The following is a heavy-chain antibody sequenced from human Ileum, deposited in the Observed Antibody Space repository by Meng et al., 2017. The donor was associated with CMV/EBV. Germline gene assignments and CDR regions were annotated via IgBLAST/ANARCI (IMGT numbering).Heavy chain of an antibody. Sequence: QVQLQQPGPGLVMPSHTRSLTCTGSGAAITNDDYYWSWIRQPPGKDLEWIGYIYYNGITYYNPSLKSRIAILVDTSKSQFSLIVSSVTAADTAVYYCAKYSGPSRWFDPWGQGTLVTVSS. CDR2: IYYNGIT. V-gene: IGHV4-30-4*01. CDR3: AKYSGPSRWFDP. J-gene: IGHJ5*02. D-gene: IGHD5-12*01. CDR1: GAAITNDDYY.